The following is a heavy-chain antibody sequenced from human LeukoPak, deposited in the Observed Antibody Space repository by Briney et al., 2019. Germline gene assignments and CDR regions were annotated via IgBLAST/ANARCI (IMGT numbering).Heavy chain of an antibody. CDR1: EFSVGSNY. CDR2: IYSGGST. D-gene: IGHD3-3*01. Sequence: GGSLRLSCAASEFSVGSNYMTWVRQAPGKGLEWVSLIYSGGSTYYADRDNSKNTLYLQMNSLRAEDTAIYYCARDERLLSFLKWGQGTLVTVSS. V-gene: IGHV3-53*01. CDR3: ARDERLLSFLK. J-gene: IGHJ4*02.